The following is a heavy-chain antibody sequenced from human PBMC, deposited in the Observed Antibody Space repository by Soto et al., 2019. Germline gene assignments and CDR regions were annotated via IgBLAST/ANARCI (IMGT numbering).Heavy chain of an antibody. CDR3: ARDDGFGESLDY. CDR2: ISSDESST. J-gene: IGHJ4*02. V-gene: IGHV3-74*01. D-gene: IGHD3-10*01. Sequence: EVQLVESGGGLVQPGGSLRLSCAASGFTFSSYWMHWVRQAPGKGLVWVSRISSDESSTNYADSVKGRFTISRDNAKNTLYLQMNSLGAEDTAVYYCARDDGFGESLDYWGQGTLVTVSS. CDR1: GFTFSSYW.